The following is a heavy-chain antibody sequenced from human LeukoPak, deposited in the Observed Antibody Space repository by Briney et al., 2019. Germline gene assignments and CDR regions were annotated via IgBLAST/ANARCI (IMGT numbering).Heavy chain of an antibody. D-gene: IGHD3-10*01. Sequence: PSETLSLTCAVYGGSFSGYYWSWLRQPPGKGLEWIGEINHSGSTNYNPSLKSRVTISVDTSKNQFSLKLSSVTAADTAVYYCARGSPSIPHYYGSGSYYKFGSPAGWFDPWGQGTLVTVSS. J-gene: IGHJ5*02. V-gene: IGHV4-34*01. CDR1: GGSFSGYY. CDR2: INHSGST. CDR3: ARGSPSIPHYYGSGSYYKFGSPAGWFDP.